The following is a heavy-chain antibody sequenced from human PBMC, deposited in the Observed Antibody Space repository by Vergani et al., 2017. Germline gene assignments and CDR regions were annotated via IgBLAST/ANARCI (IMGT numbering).Heavy chain of an antibody. CDR1: GVSIGSNSYY. J-gene: IGHJ1*01. V-gene: IGHV4-39*01. CDR3: TRHWGSGWAGYFQH. CDR2: IYYTGTT. Sequence: QLQLQESGPGLVKPSETLSLTCTVSGVSIGSNSYYWGWIRQPPGKGLEWIGTIYYTGTTYYNEAHKSRLTISVDTSKNQFSLNLTSVTAADTAVYYCTRHWGSGWAGYFQHWGQGTLVTASS. D-gene: IGHD3-16*01.